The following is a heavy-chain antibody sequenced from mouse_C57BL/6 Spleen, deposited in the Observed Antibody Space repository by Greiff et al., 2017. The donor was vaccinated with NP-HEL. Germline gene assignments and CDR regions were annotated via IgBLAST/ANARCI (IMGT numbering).Heavy chain of an antibody. D-gene: IGHD2-3*01. Sequence: EVQLVESGGGLVQPGGSLKLSCAASGFTFSDYGMAWVRQAPRKGPEWVAFISNLAYSIYYADTVTGRFTISRENAKNTLYLEMSSLRSEDTAIYYCARHLDGYFDYWGQGTTLTVSS. CDR3: ARHLDGYFDY. CDR2: ISNLAYSI. V-gene: IGHV5-15*01. J-gene: IGHJ2*01. CDR1: GFTFSDYG.